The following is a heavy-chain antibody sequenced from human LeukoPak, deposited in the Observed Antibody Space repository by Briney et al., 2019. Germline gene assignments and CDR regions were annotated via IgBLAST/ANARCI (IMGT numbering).Heavy chain of an antibody. CDR1: GFTVSSNP. V-gene: IGHV3-23*01. Sequence: GGSLRLSCAASGFTVSSNPMSWVRQAPGKGLEWVSAFSGSGAGTYSADSVKGRFTVSRDNAKNSLYLQMNSLRAEDTAVYYCARAHHSSSWPHYYFDYWGQGTLVTVSS. J-gene: IGHJ4*02. CDR3: ARAHHSSSWPHYYFDY. CDR2: FSGSGAGT. D-gene: IGHD6-13*01.